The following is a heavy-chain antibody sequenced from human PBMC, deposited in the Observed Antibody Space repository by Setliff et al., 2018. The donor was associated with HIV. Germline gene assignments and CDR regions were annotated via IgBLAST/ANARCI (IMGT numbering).Heavy chain of an antibody. J-gene: IGHJ4*02. V-gene: IGHV4-38-2*01. D-gene: IGHD3-9*01. CDR2: IYHSGRT. Sequence: ETLSLTCAVSGYSISSGYYWGWIRQPPGKGLEWIGTIYHSGRTYYNPSLKSRVTISVDTSKNQFSLKLTSVTAADTAVYYCARLDYDILTDYQREFDYWGQGTLVTVSS. CDR1: GYSISSGYY. CDR3: ARLDYDILTDYQREFDY.